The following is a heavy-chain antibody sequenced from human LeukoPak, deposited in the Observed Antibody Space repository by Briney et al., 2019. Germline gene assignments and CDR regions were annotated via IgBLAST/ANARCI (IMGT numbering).Heavy chain of an antibody. V-gene: IGHV3-30*04. J-gene: IGHJ4*02. D-gene: IGHD6-13*01. Sequence: PGGSLRLSCAASGFTFSSYAMHWVRQAPGKGLEWVAVISYDGSNKYYADSVKGRFTISRDNSKNTLYLQMNSLRAEDTAVYYCARGQGYSSSWDLGYWGQGTLVTVSS. CDR1: GFTFSSYA. CDR3: ARGQGYSSSWDLGY. CDR2: ISYDGSNK.